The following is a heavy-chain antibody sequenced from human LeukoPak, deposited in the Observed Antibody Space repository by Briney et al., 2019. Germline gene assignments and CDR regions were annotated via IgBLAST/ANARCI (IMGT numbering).Heavy chain of an antibody. CDR2: ISSSSSYI. CDR1: GFTFSSYS. Sequence: PGGSLRLSCAASGFTFSSYSMNWVRQAPGKGLEWVSSISSSSSYIYYADSVKGRFTISRDNAKNSLYLQMNSLRAEDTAVYYCARDHCSSTSCPTGYWGQGTLVTVSS. CDR3: ARDHCSSTSCPTGY. J-gene: IGHJ4*02. V-gene: IGHV3-21*01. D-gene: IGHD2-2*01.